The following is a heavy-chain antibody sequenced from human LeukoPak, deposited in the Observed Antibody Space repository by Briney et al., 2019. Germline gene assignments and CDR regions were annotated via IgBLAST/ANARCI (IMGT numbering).Heavy chain of an antibody. J-gene: IGHJ3*01. CDR2: IRSSSNEI. CDR1: GFTFTIYR. D-gene: IGHD1-14*01. CDR3: TRALDLYNDAFDV. V-gene: IGHV3-21*01. Sequence: GGSLRLSCTASGFTFTIYRMNWVRQAPGEGLEWLSSIRSSSNEIYYADSVKGRFTISRDNAKNSVYLQINSLRAEDTAVYYCTRALDLYNDAFDVWGKGTRVIVSS.